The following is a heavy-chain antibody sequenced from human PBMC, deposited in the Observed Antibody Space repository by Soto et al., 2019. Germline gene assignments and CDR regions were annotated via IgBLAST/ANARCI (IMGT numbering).Heavy chain of an antibody. CDR1: GYLFTAYS. V-gene: IGHV1-46*01. CDR2: VNPSGGST. D-gene: IGHD2-15*01. CDR3: AREENCSGGTCYSEYFHR. J-gene: IGHJ1*01. Sequence: ASVKVSCKASGYLFTAYSMHWVRPAPGQGLEWMGAVNPSGGSTKYAQNFQGRVTMTRDTSTTTIYMELSSLRSDDTAIYYCAREENCSGGTCYSEYFHRWGQGTLVTVSS.